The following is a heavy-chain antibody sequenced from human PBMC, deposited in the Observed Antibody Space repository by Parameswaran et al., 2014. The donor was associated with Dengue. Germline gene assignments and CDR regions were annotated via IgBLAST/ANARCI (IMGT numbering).Heavy chain of an antibody. CDR3: ARSLRPFIVGATDWFDP. V-gene: IGHV3-7*04. D-gene: IGHD1-26*01. J-gene: IGHJ5*02. CDR1: GFTFSSYW. CDR2: IKQDGSEK. Sequence: QAGSRLKISCAASGFTFSSYWMSWVRQAPGKGLEWVANIKQDGSEKYYVDSVKGRFTISRDNAKNSLYLQMNSLRAEDTAVYYCARSLRPFIVGATDWFDPWGQGTLVTVSS.